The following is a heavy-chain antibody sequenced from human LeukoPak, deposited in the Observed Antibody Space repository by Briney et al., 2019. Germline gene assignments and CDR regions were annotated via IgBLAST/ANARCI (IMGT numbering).Heavy chain of an antibody. J-gene: IGHJ4*02. Sequence: SETLSLTCTVSGGSITNYYWSWIRQPPGKGLEWIGHIYYSGNTNYNPSLKSRVTMSVDTSKNQFSLKLSSVTAADTAVYYCARTVHYSSGWAPTYYFDYWGQGTLVSVSS. CDR3: ARTVHYSSGWAPTYYFDY. V-gene: IGHV4-59*01. CDR2: IYYSGNT. D-gene: IGHD6-19*01. CDR1: GGSITNYY.